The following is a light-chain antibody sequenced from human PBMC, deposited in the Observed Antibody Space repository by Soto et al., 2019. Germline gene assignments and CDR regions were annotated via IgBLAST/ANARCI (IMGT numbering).Light chain of an antibody. CDR2: DAS. Sequence: EIVLTQSPGTLSLSPGERATLSCWASQSVSSNSLVWYQQKLGQAPRLLIYDASSRASGIPDRFSGSGSGTDFTLTISRLEPEDFAVYYCQHYGGLPWAFGQGTKVEIK. CDR1: QSVSSNS. J-gene: IGKJ1*01. CDR3: QHYGGLPWA. V-gene: IGKV3-20*01.